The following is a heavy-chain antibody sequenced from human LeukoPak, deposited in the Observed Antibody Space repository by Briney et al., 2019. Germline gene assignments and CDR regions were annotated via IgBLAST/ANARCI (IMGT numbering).Heavy chain of an antibody. J-gene: IGHJ6*02. V-gene: IGHV1-69*13. CDR1: GGTFSSYA. CDR3: ARAREEVIVLGNYYGMDV. D-gene: IGHD3-16*02. CDR2: IIPIFGTA. Sequence: GASVKVSCKASGGTFSSYAISWVRQAPGQGLEWMGGIIPIFGTANYAQKFQGRVTITADESTSTAYMELSSLRSEDTAVYYCARAREEVIVLGNYYGMDVWGQGTTVTVSS.